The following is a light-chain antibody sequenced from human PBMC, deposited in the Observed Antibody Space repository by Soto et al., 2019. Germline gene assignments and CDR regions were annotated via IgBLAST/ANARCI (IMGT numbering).Light chain of an antibody. V-gene: IGKV1-27*01. CDR3: QKSNSAPLT. CDR2: GAS. Sequence: DIQMTQSPSSLSASVGDRVTITCRASQGISNYLAWYQQKPGKVPELLIYGASTLQSGVPSRFSGSGSGTDFTLTITSMQPEDVATYYCQKSNSAPLTFGQGTRLEIK. CDR1: QGISNY. J-gene: IGKJ5*01.